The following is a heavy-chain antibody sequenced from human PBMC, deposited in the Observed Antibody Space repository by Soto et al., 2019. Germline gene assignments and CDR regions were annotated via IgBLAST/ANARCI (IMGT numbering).Heavy chain of an antibody. J-gene: IGHJ4*02. Sequence: QVQLVESGGGVVQPGRSLRLSCAASGFTFSSYGMHWVRQAPGKGLEWVAVISYDGSNKYYADSVKGRFTISRDNSKNTLYLQMSSLRAEDTAVYYCAKDLVYGDYFDYWGQGTLVTVSS. CDR2: ISYDGSNK. V-gene: IGHV3-30*18. CDR3: AKDLVYGDYFDY. D-gene: IGHD4-17*01. CDR1: GFTFSSYG.